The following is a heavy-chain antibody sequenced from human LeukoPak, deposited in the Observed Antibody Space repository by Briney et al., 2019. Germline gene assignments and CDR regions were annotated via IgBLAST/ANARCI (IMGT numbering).Heavy chain of an antibody. V-gene: IGHV5-51*01. D-gene: IGHD3-10*01. CDR1: GCSFTSYL. J-gene: IGHJ4*02. CDR2: IYPGDSDT. CDR3: ARYIYYGSGSYLDY. Sequence: GESLKISCKGSGCSFTSYLIALVRQMPGKGLEWMGIIYPGDSDTRYSPSFQGQLTISADKSISTAYLQWSSLKASDTAMYYCARYIYYGSGSYLDYWGQGTLVTVST.